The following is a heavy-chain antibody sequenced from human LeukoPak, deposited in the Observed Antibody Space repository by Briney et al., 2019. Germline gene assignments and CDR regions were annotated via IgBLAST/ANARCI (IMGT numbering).Heavy chain of an antibody. CDR3: ARGGYFDSSGYPNPLDY. Sequence: PSGTLSLTCAVYGGSFGGYYWTWIRQPPGKGPEWIGEINHSGSTNYNPSLKRRVFMSVDTTKNQFSLKLNSVSAADTAMYYCARGGYFDSSGYPNPLDYWGQGTLVTVSS. D-gene: IGHD3-22*01. CDR2: INHSGST. CDR1: GGSFGGYY. V-gene: IGHV4-34*01. J-gene: IGHJ4*02.